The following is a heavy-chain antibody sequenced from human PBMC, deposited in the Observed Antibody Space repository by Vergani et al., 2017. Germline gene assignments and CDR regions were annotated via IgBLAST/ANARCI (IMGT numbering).Heavy chain of an antibody. J-gene: IGHJ5*02. CDR2: IYSGGST. V-gene: IGHV3-53*04. Sequence: EVQLVESGGGVVQPGGSLRLSCAASGFTFDDYAMHWVRQAPGKGLEWVSVIYSGGSTYYADSVKGRFTISRHNSKNTLYLQMNSLRAEDTAVYYCARVVVGATVGGWFDPWGQGTLVTVSS. D-gene: IGHD1-26*01. CDR1: GFTFDDYA. CDR3: ARVVVGATVGGWFDP.